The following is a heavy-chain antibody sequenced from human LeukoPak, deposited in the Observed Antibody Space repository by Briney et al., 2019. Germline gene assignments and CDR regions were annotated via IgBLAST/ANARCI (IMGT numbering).Heavy chain of an antibody. CDR1: GDSISTYY. CDR2: IYFSGTT. V-gene: IGHV4-59*08. J-gene: IGHJ4*02. CDR3: ARHGPLYDIWSAQFYFDY. Sequence: MTSETLSLTCTVSGDSISTYYWSWIRQPPGKRLEWIGYIYFSGTTNYNPSLKSRVTISVDTSKNQFSLRLSSVTAADTAVYYCARHGPLYDIWSAQFYFDYWGQGTLVTVSS. D-gene: IGHD3-3*01.